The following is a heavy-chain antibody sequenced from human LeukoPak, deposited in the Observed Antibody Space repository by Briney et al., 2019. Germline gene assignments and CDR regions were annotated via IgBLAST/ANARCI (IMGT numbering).Heavy chain of an antibody. D-gene: IGHD6-13*01. J-gene: IGHJ6*02. Sequence: ASVKVSCKASGYTFAGYYMHWVRQAPGQGLEWMGWINPNSGGTNYAQKFQGWVTMTRDTSISTAYMELSRLRSDDTAVYYCARGSTDLSSSWLSYYYYGMDVWGQGTTVTVSS. V-gene: IGHV1-2*04. CDR3: ARGSTDLSSSWLSYYYYGMDV. CDR1: GYTFAGYY. CDR2: INPNSGGT.